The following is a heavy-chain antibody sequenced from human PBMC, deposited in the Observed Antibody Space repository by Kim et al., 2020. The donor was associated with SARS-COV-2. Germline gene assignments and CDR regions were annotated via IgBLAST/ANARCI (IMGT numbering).Heavy chain of an antibody. CDR2: ISYDGSNK. CDR1: GFTFSSYG. Sequence: GGSLRLSCAASGFTFSSYGMHWVRQAPGKGLEWVAVISYDGSNKYYADSVKGRFTISRDNSKNTLYLQMNSLRAEDTAVYYCAALGGAVAGTLYGMDVWGQGTTVTVSS. CDR3: AALGGAVAGTLYGMDV. V-gene: IGHV3-30*03. D-gene: IGHD6-19*01. J-gene: IGHJ6*02.